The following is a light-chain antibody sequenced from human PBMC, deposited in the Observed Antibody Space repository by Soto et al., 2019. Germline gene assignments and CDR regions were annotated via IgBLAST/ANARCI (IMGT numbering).Light chain of an antibody. CDR3: QQYDSWPPGT. V-gene: IGKV3-15*01. Sequence: IVMTQSPATLSVSPGETATLSCRASQSVSSNLAWYQQKPGQAPRLLIYGASTRAIGIPARFSGSGSGTEFTLTISSLQSEDFAVYYCQQYDSWPPGTFGQGTSVEIK. J-gene: IGKJ1*01. CDR1: QSVSSN. CDR2: GAS.